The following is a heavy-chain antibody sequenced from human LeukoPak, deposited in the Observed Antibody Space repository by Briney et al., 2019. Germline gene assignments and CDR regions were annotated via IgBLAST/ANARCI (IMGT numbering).Heavy chain of an antibody. CDR3: ARDYHDSSGHYSPFDY. CDR2: IYAGGST. D-gene: IGHD3-22*01. J-gene: IGHJ4*02. CDR1: GFTVSSNY. Sequence: PGGSLRLSCAASGFTVSSNYMSWVRQAPGKGLEWVSVIYAGGSTYYADSVKGRVTISRDNSKNTLYLQMDNLRAEDTAVYYCARDYHDSSGHYSPFDYWGQGTLVTVSS. V-gene: IGHV3-66*01.